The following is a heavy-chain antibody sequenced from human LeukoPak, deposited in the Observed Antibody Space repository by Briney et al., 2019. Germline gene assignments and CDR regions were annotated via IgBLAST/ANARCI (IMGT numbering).Heavy chain of an antibody. V-gene: IGHV4-4*07. CDR2: IYTSGST. CDR1: GGSISSYY. J-gene: IGHJ1*01. Sequence: PSETLSLTCTVSGGSISSYYWGCIRQPAGKGLEWIGRIYTSGSTNYNPSLKSRVTMSVDTSKNQFSLKLSSVTAADTAVYFCAREVDSSGYYLEYFQQWGQGTLVTVSS. CDR3: AREVDSSGYYLEYFQQ. D-gene: IGHD3-22*01.